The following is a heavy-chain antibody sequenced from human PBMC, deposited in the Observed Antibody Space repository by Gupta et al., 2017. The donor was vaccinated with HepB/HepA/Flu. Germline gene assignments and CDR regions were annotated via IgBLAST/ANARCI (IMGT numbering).Heavy chain of an antibody. CDR3: AKVQGHYRHCINGVCPFDY. D-gene: IGHD2-8*01. V-gene: IGHV3-30*18. CDR1: GFTFSNYG. CDR2: ISYDGSNK. Sequence: QVQLVESGGGVVQPGRSLRLSCAASGFTFSNYGMHWVRPAPGKGLEWVAVISYDGSNKYYTESVKGRFTISRDNSKDTLYLQMNSLRAEDTAMYYCAKVQGHYRHCINGVCPFDYWGQGTLVTVSA. J-gene: IGHJ4*02.